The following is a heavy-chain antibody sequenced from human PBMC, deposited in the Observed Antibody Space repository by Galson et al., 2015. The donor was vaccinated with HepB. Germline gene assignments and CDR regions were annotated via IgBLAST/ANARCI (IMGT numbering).Heavy chain of an antibody. CDR2: ISSSSSTI. Sequence: SLRLSCAASGFTFSSYSMNWVRQAPGKGLEWVSYISSSSSTIYYADSVKGRFTISRDNAKNSLYLQMNSLRAEDTAVYYCAREFYSGYDWVYFDYWGQGTLVTVSS. CDR1: GFTFSSYS. J-gene: IGHJ4*02. D-gene: IGHD5-12*01. V-gene: IGHV3-48*04. CDR3: AREFYSGYDWVYFDY.